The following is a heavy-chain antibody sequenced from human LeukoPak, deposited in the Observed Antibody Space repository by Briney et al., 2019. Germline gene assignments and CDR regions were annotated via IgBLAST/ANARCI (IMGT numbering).Heavy chain of an antibody. CDR1: GCTFTTYG. D-gene: IGHD2/OR15-2a*01. Sequence: ASVKVSCKASGCTFTTYGISWVRQAPGQGLEWMGWISAYNGNTNYAQKLQGRVTMTTDTSTSTAYMELRSLRSDDTAVYYCARAFAALGYYMDVWGKGTTVTISS. J-gene: IGHJ6*03. CDR2: ISAYNGNT. CDR3: ARAFAALGYYMDV. V-gene: IGHV1-18*01.